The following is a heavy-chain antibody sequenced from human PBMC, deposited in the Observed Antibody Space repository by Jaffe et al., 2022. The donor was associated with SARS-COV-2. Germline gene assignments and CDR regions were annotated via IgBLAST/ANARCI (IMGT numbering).Heavy chain of an antibody. CDR2: ISSSSSYI. Sequence: EVQLVESGGGLVKPGGSLRLSCAASGFTFSSYSMNWVRQAPGKGLEWVSSISSSSSYIYYADSVKGRFTISRDNAKNSLYLQMNSLRAEDTAVYYCAGGYSSSLYYYYYGMDVWGQGTTVTVSS. D-gene: IGHD6-13*01. V-gene: IGHV3-21*01. CDR1: GFTFSSYS. J-gene: IGHJ6*02. CDR3: AGGYSSSLYYYYYGMDV.